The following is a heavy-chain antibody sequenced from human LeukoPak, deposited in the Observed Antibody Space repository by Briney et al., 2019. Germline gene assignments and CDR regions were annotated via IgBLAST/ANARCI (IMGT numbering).Heavy chain of an antibody. CDR1: GYTFTGYY. J-gene: IGHJ6*02. CDR2: INPNSGGT. Sequence: ASVKVSCKASGYTFTGYYMHWVRQAPGQGLEWVGWINPNSGGTNYAQKFQGRVTMTRDTSISTAYMELSRLRSDDTAVYYCARETRRLSSYGMDVWGQGTTVTVSS. D-gene: IGHD2-2*01. CDR3: ARETRRLSSYGMDV. V-gene: IGHV1-2*02.